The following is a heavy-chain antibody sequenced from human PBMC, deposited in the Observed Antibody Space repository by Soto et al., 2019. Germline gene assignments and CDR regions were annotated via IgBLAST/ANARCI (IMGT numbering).Heavy chain of an antibody. V-gene: IGHV3-33*01. J-gene: IGHJ6*02. CDR1: GFTFSSYG. CDR2: IWYDGSNK. D-gene: IGHD6-13*01. Sequence: QVQLVESGGGVVQPGRSLRLSCAASGFTFSSYGMHWVRQAPGKGLEWVAVIWYDGSNKYYADSVKGRFTISRDNSKNTLYMQMNYLRAEDTAVYYCARDRARIAAAGTLYYYGMDVWGQGTTVTVSS. CDR3: ARDRARIAAAGTLYYYGMDV.